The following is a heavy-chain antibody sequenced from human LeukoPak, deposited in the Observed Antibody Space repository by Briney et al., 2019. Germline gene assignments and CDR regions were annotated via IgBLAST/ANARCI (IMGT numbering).Heavy chain of an antibody. D-gene: IGHD1-26*01. J-gene: IGHJ4*02. CDR1: GFTFSSYA. CDR3: AKLGGPPLIVGARRCDY. Sequence: GGSLRLSCAASGFTFSSYAMSWVRQAPGKGLEWVSAISGSGGSTYYADSVKGRFTISRDNSKNTLYLQMNSLRAEDTAVYYCAKLGGPPLIVGARRCDYWGQGTLVTVSS. CDR2: ISGSGGST. V-gene: IGHV3-23*01.